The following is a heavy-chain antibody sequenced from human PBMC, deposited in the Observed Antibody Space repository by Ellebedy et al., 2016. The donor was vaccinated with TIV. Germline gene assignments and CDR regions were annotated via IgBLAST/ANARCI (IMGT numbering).Heavy chain of an antibody. J-gene: IGHJ3*02. CDR2: IYPGDSDT. CDR3: ARQALVAGTGYGDAFDI. D-gene: IGHD6-19*01. CDR1: GYSFTSYW. Sequence: GESLKISCKGSGYSFTSYWIGWVRQMPGKGLEWMGIIYPGDSDTRYSPSFQGQVTISADKSISTAYLQWSSLKASDTAMYYCARQALVAGTGYGDAFDIWGQGTMVTVSS. V-gene: IGHV5-51*01.